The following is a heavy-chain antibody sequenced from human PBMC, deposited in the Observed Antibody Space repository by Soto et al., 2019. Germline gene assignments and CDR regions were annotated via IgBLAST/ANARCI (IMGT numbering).Heavy chain of an antibody. CDR2: IKSKTDGGTT. CDR1: GFTFSNAW. J-gene: IGHJ4*02. Sequence: GGSLRLYCAASGFTFSNAWMSWVRQAPGKGLEWVGRIKSKTDGGTTDYAAPVKGRFTISRDDSKNTLYLQMNSLKTEDTAVYYCTTGAIGEYCSSTSCYFDYWGQGTLVTVSS. V-gene: IGHV3-15*01. CDR3: TTGAIGEYCSSTSCYFDY. D-gene: IGHD2-2*01.